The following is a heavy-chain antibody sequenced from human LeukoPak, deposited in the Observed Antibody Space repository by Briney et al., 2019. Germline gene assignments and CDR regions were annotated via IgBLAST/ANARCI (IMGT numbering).Heavy chain of an antibody. D-gene: IGHD2-2*01. J-gene: IGHJ6*03. CDR3: ARVSCSSTSCYHDYYYMDV. CDR2: ISYDGSNK. V-gene: IGHV3-30*03. CDR1: GFTFSSYS. Sequence: GGSLRLSCAASGFTFSSYSMNWVRQAPGKGLEWVAVISYDGSNKYYADSVKGRFTISRDNSKNTLYLQMNSLRAEDTAVYYCARVSCSSTSCYHDYYYMDVWGKGTTVTVSS.